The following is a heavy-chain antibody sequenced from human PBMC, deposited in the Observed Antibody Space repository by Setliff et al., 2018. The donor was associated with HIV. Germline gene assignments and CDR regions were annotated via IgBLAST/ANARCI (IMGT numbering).Heavy chain of an antibody. CDR3: ARHPGFWSGLWYFDL. V-gene: IGHV4-39*01. Sequence: PSETLSLTCTVSGGSITSSNYYWGCIRQTPGKGLEWIGTIYYSGSTYYNPSLRGRVTISVDTSKNQFSLKLSSVTAADTAIYYCARHPGFWSGLWYFDLWGRGTQVTVSS. D-gene: IGHD3-3*01. CDR1: GGSITSSNYY. J-gene: IGHJ2*01. CDR2: IYYSGST.